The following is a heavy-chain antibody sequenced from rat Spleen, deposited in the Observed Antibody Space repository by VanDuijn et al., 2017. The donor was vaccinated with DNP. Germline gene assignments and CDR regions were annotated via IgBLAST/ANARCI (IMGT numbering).Heavy chain of an antibody. CDR3: ARVQLGYYALDA. Sequence: EVQLQESGPGLVEPSQSLSLTCSVTGYSITSCCRWTWIRKFPGHKLEWMGYINSAGSTNYNPSLKGRISITSDTSKNQFFLQVNSVTTEDTATYYCARVQLGYYALDAWGQGTSVTVSS. V-gene: IGHV3-3*01. CDR1: GYSITSCCR. D-gene: IGHD5-1*01. J-gene: IGHJ4*01. CDR2: INSAGST.